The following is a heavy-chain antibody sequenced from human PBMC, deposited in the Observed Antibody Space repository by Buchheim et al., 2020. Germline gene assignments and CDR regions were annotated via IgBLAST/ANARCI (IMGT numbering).Heavy chain of an antibody. Sequence: EVHLVASGGGLVQPGGSLRLSCTGSGFTFNTYEMNWVRQAPGKGLEWVSYISGSGSVIDYADSVKGRFTISRDNGKNSLYLQMNSLRVEDTAVYYCARVGATYFWGQGAL. J-gene: IGHJ4*02. CDR2: ISGSGSVI. CDR3: ARVGATYF. CDR1: GFTFNTYE. V-gene: IGHV3-48*03. D-gene: IGHD1-26*01.